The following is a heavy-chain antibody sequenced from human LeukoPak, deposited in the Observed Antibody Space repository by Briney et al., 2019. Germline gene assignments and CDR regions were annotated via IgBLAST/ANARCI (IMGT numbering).Heavy chain of an antibody. CDR2: ISWNSGSI. D-gene: IGHD2-2*02. Sequence: PGRSLRLSCAASGFTFDDHAMHWVRQAPGKGLEWVSGISWNSGSIGYADSVKGRFTISRDNAKNSLYLQMNSLRAEDTALYYCAKGYCSSTSCYIDYWGQGTLVTVSS. V-gene: IGHV3-9*01. J-gene: IGHJ4*02. CDR1: GFTFDDHA. CDR3: AKGYCSSTSCYIDY.